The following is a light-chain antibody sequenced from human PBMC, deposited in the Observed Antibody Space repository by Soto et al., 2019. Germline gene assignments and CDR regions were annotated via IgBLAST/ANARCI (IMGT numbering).Light chain of an antibody. CDR2: DVS. J-gene: IGLJ1*01. CDR1: SSDVDDYNY. CDR3: CSYGGTFYV. V-gene: IGLV2-11*01. Sequence: QSVLTQPRSVSGSPGQSVTISCTGTSSDVDDYNYVSWFQQHPGKAPKLMMYDVSERPSGVPDRFSGSKSGNTASLTISGLQAEDEADYYCCSYGGTFYVFGTGTKVTVL.